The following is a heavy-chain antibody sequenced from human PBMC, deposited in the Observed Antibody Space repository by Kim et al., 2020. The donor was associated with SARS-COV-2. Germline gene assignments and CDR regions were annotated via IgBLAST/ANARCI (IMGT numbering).Heavy chain of an antibody. CDR1: GFTFSSYG. CDR3: AKDWASSSETDY. Sequence: GGSLRLSCAASGFTFSSYGMHWVRQAPGKGLEWVAVISYDGSNKYYADSVKGRFTISRDNSKNTLYLQMNSLRAEDTAVYYCAKDWASSSETDYWGQGTLVTVSS. D-gene: IGHD6-6*01. CDR2: ISYDGSNK. J-gene: IGHJ4*02. V-gene: IGHV3-30*18.